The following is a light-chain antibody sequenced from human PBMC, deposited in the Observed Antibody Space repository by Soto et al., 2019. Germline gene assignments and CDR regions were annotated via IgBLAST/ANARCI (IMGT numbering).Light chain of an antibody. CDR1: QSVLYNSNNKNY. CDR3: QQYDSTPMYT. V-gene: IGKV4-1*01. J-gene: IGKJ2*01. Sequence: DIVMTQSPDSLAVSLGERATINCKSSQSVLYNSNNKNYLAWYQQKPGQPPKLLIYWASTRESGVPDRFSGSGSGTDFTLTISSLQAEDVAVYYCQQYDSTPMYTFGQGTKLEI. CDR2: WAS.